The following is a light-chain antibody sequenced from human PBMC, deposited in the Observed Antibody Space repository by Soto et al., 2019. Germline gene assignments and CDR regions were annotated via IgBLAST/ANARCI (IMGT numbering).Light chain of an antibody. V-gene: IGKV3-20*01. CDR1: QSVSNY. J-gene: IGKJ5*01. Sequence: EIVLTHSPATLSLSPVERSTLSCRASQSVSNYLAWYQQKPGQTPRLLVYGASSRATGIPDRFSGSGSGTDFTLTISRLEPEDFAVYYCQQHGTSPITFGQGTRLEIK. CDR3: QQHGTSPIT. CDR2: GAS.